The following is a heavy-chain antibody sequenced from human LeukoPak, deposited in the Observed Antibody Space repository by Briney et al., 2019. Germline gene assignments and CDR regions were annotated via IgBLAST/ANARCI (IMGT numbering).Heavy chain of an antibody. CDR2: ISSSGSTI. V-gene: IGHV3-11*04. J-gene: IGHJ5*02. CDR3: ARWWEAAAGKGFDP. Sequence: PGGSLRLSCAASGFTFSDYHMSWIRQAPGKGLEWVSYISSSGSTIYYADSVKGRFTISRDNAKNSLYLQMNSLRAEDTAVYYCARWWEAAAGKGFDPWGQGTLVTVSS. D-gene: IGHD6-13*01. CDR1: GFTFSDYH.